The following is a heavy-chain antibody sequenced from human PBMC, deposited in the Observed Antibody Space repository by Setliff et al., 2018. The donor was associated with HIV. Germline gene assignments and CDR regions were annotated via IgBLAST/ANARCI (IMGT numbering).Heavy chain of an antibody. CDR2: INHSGST. D-gene: IGHD3-9*01. CDR1: GGSFSGYN. J-gene: IGHJ4*02. CDR3: ARGYYDILTGYYSSGIWDY. Sequence: SETLSLTCAVYGGSFSGYNWSWIRQPPGKGLEWIGEINHSGSTNYNQSLKTRVTISVDTSKNQFSLKLSSVTAADTAVYFCARGYYDILTGYYSSGIWDYWGQGTLVTVSS. V-gene: IGHV4-34*01.